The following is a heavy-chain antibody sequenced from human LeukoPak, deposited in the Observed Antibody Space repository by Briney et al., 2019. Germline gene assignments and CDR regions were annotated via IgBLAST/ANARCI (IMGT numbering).Heavy chain of an antibody. CDR3: AKDLLHSDVWGNYRPNPLDY. D-gene: IGHD3-16*02. CDR2: ISYDGSNK. Sequence: GGSLRLSCAASGFTFSSYWMSWVRQAPGKGLEWVAVISYDGSNKYYADSVKGRFTISRDNSKNTLYLQMNSLRAEDTAVYYCAKDLLHSDVWGNYRPNPLDYWGQGTLVTVSS. V-gene: IGHV3-30*18. CDR1: GFTFSSYW. J-gene: IGHJ4*02.